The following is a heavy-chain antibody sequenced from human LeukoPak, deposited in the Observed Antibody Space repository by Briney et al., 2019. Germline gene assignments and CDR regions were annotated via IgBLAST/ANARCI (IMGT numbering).Heavy chain of an antibody. V-gene: IGHV4-59*01. CDR3: ARHSGHSSTNDAFDI. D-gene: IGHD6-13*01. CDR1: DGSINGYY. CDR2: MYSGGTT. J-gene: IGHJ3*02. Sequence: PSETLSLTCTVSDGSINGYYWSWIRQPPGKGLDWIGYMYSGGTTNYSPSLKSRVTISEDMTKNQFSLKLTSVTAADTAVYYCARHSGHSSTNDAFDIWGQGTMVIVSS.